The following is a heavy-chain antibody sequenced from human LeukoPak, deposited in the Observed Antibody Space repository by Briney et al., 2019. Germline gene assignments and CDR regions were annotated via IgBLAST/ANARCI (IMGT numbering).Heavy chain of an antibody. CDR1: GYTFTGYY. J-gene: IGHJ4*02. V-gene: IGHV1-2*02. CDR2: INPNSGGT. D-gene: IGHD3-22*01. CDR3: ARPNYYDSSGYYYPRDYFDY. Sequence: GASVNVSCKASGYTFTGYYMHWVRQAPGQGLEWMGWINPNSGGTNYAQKFQGRVTMTRDTSISTAYMELSRLRSDDTAVYYCARPNYYDSSGYYYPRDYFDYWGQGTLVTVSS.